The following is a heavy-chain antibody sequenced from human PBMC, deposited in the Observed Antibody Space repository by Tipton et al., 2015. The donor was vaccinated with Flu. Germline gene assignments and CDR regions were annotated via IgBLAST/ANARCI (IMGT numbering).Heavy chain of an antibody. V-gene: IGHV1-18*01. J-gene: IGHJ6*03. CDR2: ISAYNGNT. Sequence: QVQLVQSGAEVKKPGSSVKVSCKASGGTFSSYAISWVRQAPGQGLEWMGWISAYNGNTNYAQKLQGRVTMTTDTSTSTAYMELRSLRSDDTAVYYCARDVLGYCSSTSCYTNRYYYYMDVWGKGTTVTVSS. CDR3: ARDVLGYCSSTSCYTNRYYYYMDV. D-gene: IGHD2-2*02. CDR1: GGTFSSYA.